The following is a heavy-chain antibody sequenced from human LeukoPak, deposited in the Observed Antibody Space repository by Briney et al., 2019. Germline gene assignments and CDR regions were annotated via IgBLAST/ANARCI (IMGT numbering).Heavy chain of an antibody. CDR1: GFPFDEYA. Sequence: GGSLRLSCAASGFPFDEYAIHWVRQAPGKGLEWVSGVSAESGNIGYADSVRGRFTISRDNAKNSLYLQMNSLRAEDRGVYYCARDTFEPLVIDFWGQGTLVTVSS. J-gene: IGHJ4*02. CDR3: ARDTFEPLVIDF. D-gene: IGHD6-13*01. V-gene: IGHV3-9*01. CDR2: VSAESGNI.